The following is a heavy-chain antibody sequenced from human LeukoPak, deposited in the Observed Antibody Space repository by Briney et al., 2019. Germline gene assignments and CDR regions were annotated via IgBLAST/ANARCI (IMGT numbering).Heavy chain of an antibody. J-gene: IGHJ4*02. D-gene: IGHD3-9*01. CDR1: GFSFGDYY. CDR2: IRGSGTTI. V-gene: IGHV3-11*04. CDR3: ASIVRYFDWLPFDY. Sequence: GGSLRLSCAASGFSFGDYYMNWIRQAPGKGLEWVAFIRGSGTTIYYADSVKGRFTISRDNAKNSLYLQMNSLRAEDTAVYYCASIVRYFDWLPFDYWGQGTLVTVSS.